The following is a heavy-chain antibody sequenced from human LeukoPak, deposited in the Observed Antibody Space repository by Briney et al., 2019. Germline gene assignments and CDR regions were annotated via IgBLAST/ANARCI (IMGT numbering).Heavy chain of an antibody. J-gene: IGHJ3*02. CDR1: GGSISSGSYY. Sequence: PSQTLSLTCTVSGGSISSGSYYWSWIRQPAGKGLEWIGRIYTSGSTNYNPSLKSRVTISVDTSKNQFSLKLSSVTAADTAVYYCARDGNDILTGYYIEALDIWGQGTMVTVSS. V-gene: IGHV4-61*02. CDR3: ARDGNDILTGYYIEALDI. CDR2: IYTSGST. D-gene: IGHD3-9*01.